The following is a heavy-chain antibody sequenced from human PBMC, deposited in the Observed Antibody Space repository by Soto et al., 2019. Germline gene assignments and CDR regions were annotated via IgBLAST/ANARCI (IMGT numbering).Heavy chain of an antibody. CDR3: AKFRGPSYSYYYMDV. CDR1: GFTFGTYA. J-gene: IGHJ6*03. D-gene: IGHD3-16*01. Sequence: EVQLLESGGGLVQPVGSLRLSCAASGFTFGTYAMNWLRQAPGRGLECVSFISGSGRTTYYADSVKGRFTVSRDNSKNTTYLQMNSLRAEDTALYYCAKFRGPSYSYYYMDVWGKGTTVTVSS. V-gene: IGHV3-23*01. CDR2: ISGSGRTT.